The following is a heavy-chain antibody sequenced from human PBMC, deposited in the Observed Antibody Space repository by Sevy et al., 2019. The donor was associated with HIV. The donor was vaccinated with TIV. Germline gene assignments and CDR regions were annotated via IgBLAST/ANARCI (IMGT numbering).Heavy chain of an antibody. CDR2: IRFDGSMK. V-gene: IGHV3-30*02. Sequence: GGSLRLSCAASGFRFSDYGIHWVRQAPGKGLEWVSLIRFDGSMKYIADSVKGRFTISRDKVKDTLYLQMNSLRPEDTAVYYCAKDHYDYRTGYYGYYGMDVWGQGTTVTVSS. J-gene: IGHJ6*02. CDR3: AKDHYDYRTGYYGYYGMDV. CDR1: GFRFSDYG. D-gene: IGHD3-3*01.